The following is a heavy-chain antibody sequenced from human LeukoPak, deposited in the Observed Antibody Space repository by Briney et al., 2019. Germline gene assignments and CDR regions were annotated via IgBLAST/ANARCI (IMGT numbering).Heavy chain of an antibody. Sequence: PSETLSLTCAVYGGSFSGYYWSWIRQPPGKGLEWIGEINHSGSTNYNPSLKSRVTISVDTSKNQFSLKLSSVTAADTAVYYCARATITGTKTRWGQGTLVTVSS. D-gene: IGHD1-20*01. CDR2: INHSGST. J-gene: IGHJ4*02. CDR1: GGSFSGYY. V-gene: IGHV4-34*01. CDR3: ARATITGTKTR.